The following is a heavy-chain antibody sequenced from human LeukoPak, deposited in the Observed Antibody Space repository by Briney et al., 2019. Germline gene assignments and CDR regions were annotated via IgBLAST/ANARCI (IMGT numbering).Heavy chain of an antibody. D-gene: IGHD3-10*01. CDR2: IIPIFGTA. Sequence: SVKVSCKASGGTFSSYAISWARQAPGQGLEWMGRIIPIFGTANYAQKFQSRVTITTDESTSTAYMELSSLRSEDTAVYYCASRPDGYGSGPDYWGQGTLVTVSS. CDR1: GGTFSSYA. J-gene: IGHJ4*02. CDR3: ASRPDGYGSGPDY. V-gene: IGHV1-69*05.